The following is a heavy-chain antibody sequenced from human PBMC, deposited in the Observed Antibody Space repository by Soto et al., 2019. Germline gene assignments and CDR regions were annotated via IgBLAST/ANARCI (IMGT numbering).Heavy chain of an antibody. J-gene: IGHJ4*02. CDR1: GFTFSDHY. V-gene: IGHV3-72*01. Sequence: PGGSLRLSCAVSGFTFSDHYMDWVRQAPGKGLEWVGRSRNKANSYTTVYAASVKGRFTVSRDDSKNSLYLQMNSLVTEDTAVYYCVRGRNYFDYWGQGTLVTVSS. CDR2: SRNKANSYTT. D-gene: IGHD3-10*01. CDR3: VRGRNYFDY.